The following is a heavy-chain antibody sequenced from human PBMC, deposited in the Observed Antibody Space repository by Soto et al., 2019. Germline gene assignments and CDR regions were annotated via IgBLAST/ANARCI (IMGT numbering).Heavy chain of an antibody. CDR1: GYTFTSYD. J-gene: IGHJ6*03. CDR3: ARGRRARTMVRVVIITADYYYYMDV. Sequence: QVQLVQSGAEVKKPGASVKVSCKASGYTFTSYDINWVRQATGQGLECMGWMNPNSGNTGYAQKFQGRVTMTRNTSISTAYMELSRLRSEDTAVYYCARGRRARTMVRVVIITADYYYYMDVWGKGTTVTVAS. V-gene: IGHV1-8*01. D-gene: IGHD3-10*01. CDR2: MNPNSGNT.